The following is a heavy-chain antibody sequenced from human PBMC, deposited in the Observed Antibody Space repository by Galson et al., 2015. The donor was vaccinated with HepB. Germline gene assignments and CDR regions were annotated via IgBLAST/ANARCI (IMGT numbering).Heavy chain of an antibody. CDR1: GFTVSSNY. J-gene: IGHJ3*02. V-gene: IGHV3-53*01. D-gene: IGHD2-15*01. Sequence: SLRLSCAASGFTVSSNYMSWVRQAPGKGLEWVSVIYSGGSTYYADSVKGRFTISRDNAKNSLYLQMNSLRAEDTAVYYCARDFGKYCSGGSCYSDAFDIWGQGTMVTVSS. CDR2: IYSGGST. CDR3: ARDFGKYCSGGSCYSDAFDI.